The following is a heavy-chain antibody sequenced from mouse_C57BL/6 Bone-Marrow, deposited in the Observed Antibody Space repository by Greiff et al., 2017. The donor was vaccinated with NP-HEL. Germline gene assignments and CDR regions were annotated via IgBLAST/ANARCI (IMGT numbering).Heavy chain of an antibody. CDR2: IDPSDSYT. Sequence: QVQLKQPGAELVKPGASVKLSCKASGYTFTSYWMQWVKQRPGQGLEWIGEIDPSDSYTNYNQKFKGKATLTVDTSSSTAYMQLSSLPSEDSAVYYCARGEGWFNFDVWGTGTTVTVSS. CDR3: ARGEGWFNFDV. D-gene: IGHD2-3*01. CDR1: GYTFTSYW. V-gene: IGHV1-50*01. J-gene: IGHJ1*03.